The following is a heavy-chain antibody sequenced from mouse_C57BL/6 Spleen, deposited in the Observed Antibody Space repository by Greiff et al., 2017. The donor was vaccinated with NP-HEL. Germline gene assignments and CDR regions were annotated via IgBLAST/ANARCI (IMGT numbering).Heavy chain of an antibody. Sequence: EVQVVESGGGLVKPGGSLKLSCAASGFTFSSYAMSWVRQTPDKRLEWVATISDGGSYTYYPDNVKGRFTISRDNAKNNLYLQMSHLKSEDTAMYYCARGYYGNYYFDYWGQGTTLTVSS. V-gene: IGHV5-4*01. D-gene: IGHD1-1*01. J-gene: IGHJ2*01. CDR1: GFTFSSYA. CDR2: ISDGGSYT. CDR3: ARGYYGNYYFDY.